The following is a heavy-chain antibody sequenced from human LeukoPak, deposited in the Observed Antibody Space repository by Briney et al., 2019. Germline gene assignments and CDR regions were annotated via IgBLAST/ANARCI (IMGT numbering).Heavy chain of an antibody. D-gene: IGHD3-9*01. CDR3: QAEDGIRYFDWLLNGAFDY. J-gene: IGHJ4*02. Sequence: SETLSLTCTVSGGSISSGGYYWSWIRQPPGKGLEWSGEINHSGSTNYNPSLKSRVTISVDTSKNQFSLKRSSVTAADTAVFFFQAEDGIRYFDWLLNGAFDYWGQGTLVTVSS. CDR1: GGSISSGGYY. CDR2: INHSGST. V-gene: IGHV4-39*07.